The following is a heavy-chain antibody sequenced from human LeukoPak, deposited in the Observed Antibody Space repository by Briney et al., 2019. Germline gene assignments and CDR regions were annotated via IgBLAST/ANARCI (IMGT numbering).Heavy chain of an antibody. CDR2: IIPILGIA. D-gene: IGHD4-17*01. CDR3: TREGAYGAHGFDY. J-gene: IGHJ4*02. Sequence: SVKVSCKASGGTFSSYAISWVRQAPGQGLEWMGRIIPILGIANYAQKFQGRVTITADKSTRTVYMELSSLRSEDTAVYYCTREGAYGAHGFDYWGQGTLITVSS. CDR1: GGTFSSYA. V-gene: IGHV1-69*04.